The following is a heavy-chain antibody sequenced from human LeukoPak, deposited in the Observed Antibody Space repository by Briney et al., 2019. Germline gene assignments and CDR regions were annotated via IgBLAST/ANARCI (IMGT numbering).Heavy chain of an antibody. J-gene: IGHJ6*03. V-gene: IGHV3-20*04. CDR1: GFTFDDYG. D-gene: IGHD3-16*01. CDR3: ARARGIAAVFGGGHYYMDV. Sequence: PGGSLRLSCAASGFTFDDYGMSWVRQAPGKGLEWVSGINWNGGSTGYADSVKGRFTISRDNAKNSLYLQMNSLRAEDTALYYCARARGIAAVFGGGHYYMDVWGKGTTVTISS. CDR2: INWNGGST.